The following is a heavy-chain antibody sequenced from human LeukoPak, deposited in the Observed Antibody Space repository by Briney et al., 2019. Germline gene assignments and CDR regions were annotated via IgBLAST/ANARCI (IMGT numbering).Heavy chain of an antibody. D-gene: IGHD3-22*01. CDR3: ARSDSSGRWY. V-gene: IGHV4-34*01. Sequence: SETLSLTCAVYGGSFSGYSWSWIRQPPGKGLEWIGEINHSGSTNYNPSLKSRVTISVDTSKNQFSLKLSSVTAADTAVYYCARSDSSGRWYWGQGTLVTVSS. CDR2: INHSGST. J-gene: IGHJ4*02. CDR1: GGSFSGYS.